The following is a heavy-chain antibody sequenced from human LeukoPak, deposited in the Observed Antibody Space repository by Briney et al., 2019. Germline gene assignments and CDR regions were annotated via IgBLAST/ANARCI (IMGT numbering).Heavy chain of an antibody. CDR3: ARQGDFGSGSYYIDAFDI. D-gene: IGHD3-10*01. Sequence: PGGSLRLSCAASGFTFSRYSMNWVRQAPEKGLEWVSSISSSSSYIYYADSVKGRFTISRDNAKNSLYLQMNSLRADDTAVYYCARQGDFGSGSYYIDAFDIWAKGQWSPSLQ. J-gene: IGHJ3*02. CDR1: GFTFSRYS. V-gene: IGHV3-21*01. CDR2: ISSSSSYI.